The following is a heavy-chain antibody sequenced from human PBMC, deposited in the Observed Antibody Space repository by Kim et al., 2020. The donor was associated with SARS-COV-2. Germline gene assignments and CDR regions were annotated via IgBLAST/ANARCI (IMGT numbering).Heavy chain of an antibody. CDR3: ARHTHDSSGYYQH. D-gene: IGHD3-22*01. Sequence: SPSFQGHVTISADKSISTAYLQWSSLKASDTAMYYCARHTHDSSGYYQHWGQGTLVTVSS. J-gene: IGHJ1*01. V-gene: IGHV5-10-1*01.